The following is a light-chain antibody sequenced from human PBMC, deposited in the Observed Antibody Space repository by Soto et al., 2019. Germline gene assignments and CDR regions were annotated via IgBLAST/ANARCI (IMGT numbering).Light chain of an antibody. J-gene: IGKJ3*01. CDR2: RAS. CDR1: HSIRSY. Sequence: DIQMTQSPSTLSASVGDRVTITCRASHSIRSYLAWYQQTPGKAPKLLIHRASYLESGVPSRFSGSGSETDFTLAIGSLQPEDSATYFCQQYYIYPPAFGPGTKVQIK. CDR3: QQYYIYPPA. V-gene: IGKV1-5*03.